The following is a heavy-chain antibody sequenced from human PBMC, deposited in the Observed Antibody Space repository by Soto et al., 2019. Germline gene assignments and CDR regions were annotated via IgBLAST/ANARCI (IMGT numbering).Heavy chain of an antibody. CDR2: ISGSGSTI. D-gene: IGHD1-1*01. CDR3: ALDHYGTTGHPRGYYYMDV. V-gene: IGHV3-11*01. J-gene: IGHJ6*03. Sequence: QVQLVESGGGLVKPGGSLRLSCAASGFTFSEFYMSWIRQAPGKGLEAVAYISGSGSTIHYADSVRGRFTIPRDNAKNSLDLHMNSMRDADTAVYYCALDHYGTTGHPRGYYYMDVWGKWTTVTVSS. CDR1: GFTFSEFY.